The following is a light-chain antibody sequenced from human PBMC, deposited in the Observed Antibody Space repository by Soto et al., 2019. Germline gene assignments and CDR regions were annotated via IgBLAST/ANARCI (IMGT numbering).Light chain of an antibody. V-gene: IGLV2-14*01. CDR3: CSYTRSGTLI. J-gene: IGLJ1*01. CDR2: DVS. CDR1: SSDIGDYNY. Sequence: QSALTQPASVSGSPGQSITISCVGTSSDIGDYNYVSWYQRHPGEVPKVIIYDVSNRPSGVSYRFSGTKSGNTASLTISGLQAGDEADYYCCSYTRSGTLIFGTGTKVTVL.